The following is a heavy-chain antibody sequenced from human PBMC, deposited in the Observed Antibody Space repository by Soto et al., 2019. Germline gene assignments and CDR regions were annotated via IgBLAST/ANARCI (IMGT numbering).Heavy chain of an antibody. CDR3: ARGGHIVVVTAIRWAFDI. CDR2: ISAYNGKA. Sequence: GASVKVSCKASGYTFTSYGISWVRQAPGQGLEWMGWISAYNGKANYAQKLQGRVTMTADESTSTAYMELSSLRSEDTAVYYCARGGHIVVVTAIRWAFDIWGQGTMVTVSS. J-gene: IGHJ3*02. V-gene: IGHV1-18*01. D-gene: IGHD2-21*02. CDR1: GYTFTSYG.